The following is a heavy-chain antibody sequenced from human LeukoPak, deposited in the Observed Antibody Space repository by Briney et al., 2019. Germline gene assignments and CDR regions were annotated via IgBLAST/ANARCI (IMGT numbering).Heavy chain of an antibody. CDR3: ARSDMVRGVITLYYYGMDV. V-gene: IGHV3-64*01. CDR2: ISSNGGST. Sequence: GRSLRLSCAASGFTFSSYAMHWVRQAPGKGLEYVSAISSNGGSTYYANSVKGRFTISRDNSKNTLYLQMGSLRAEDMAVYYCARSDMVRGVITLYYYGMDVWGQGTTVTVSS. CDR1: GFTFSSYA. D-gene: IGHD3-10*01. J-gene: IGHJ6*02.